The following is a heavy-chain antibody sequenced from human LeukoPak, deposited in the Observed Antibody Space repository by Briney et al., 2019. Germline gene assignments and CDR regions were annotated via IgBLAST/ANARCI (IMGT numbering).Heavy chain of an antibody. D-gene: IGHD4-17*01. CDR3: ARAPGGGDYAWYFDL. CDR1: GGSISSYY. J-gene: IGHJ2*01. CDR2: IYYSGST. Sequence: SETLSLTCTVSGGSISSYYWSWIRQPPGKGLEWIGYIYYSGSTNYNPSLKSRVTISVDTSKNQFSLKLSSVTAADTAVYYCARAPGGGDYAWYFDLWGRGTLSLSPQ. V-gene: IGHV4-59*12.